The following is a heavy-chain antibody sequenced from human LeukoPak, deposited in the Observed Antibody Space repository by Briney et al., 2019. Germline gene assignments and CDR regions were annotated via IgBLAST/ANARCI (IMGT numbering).Heavy chain of an antibody. D-gene: IGHD6-13*01. J-gene: IGHJ4*02. CDR2: ITGSGGSA. Sequence: GGSLRLSCKTSGFTFNSFAMNWVRQAPGKGLEWVAAITGSGGSAYYTDSVKGRFTISRDNAKNSLYLQMNSLRAEDTAVYYCARGQSIAAAIDYWGQGTLVTVSS. V-gene: IGHV3-23*01. CDR1: GFTFNSFA. CDR3: ARGQSIAAAIDY.